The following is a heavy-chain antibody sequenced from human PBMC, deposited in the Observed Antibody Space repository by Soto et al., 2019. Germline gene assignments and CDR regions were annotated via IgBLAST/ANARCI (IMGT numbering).Heavy chain of an antibody. V-gene: IGHV1-69*12. D-gene: IGHD3-16*01. CDR2: VMPIFGTT. CDR1: GGTFSSYV. J-gene: IGHJ6*02. CDR3: ARLPGVIIPTLGGGGDV. Sequence: QVQLVQSGAAVKKPGASVKVSCKASGGTFSSYVISWVRQAPGQGLEWMGGVMPIFGTTNYAQKFLGRVTITADESTSTAYMELSSLKSENTAVYYCARLPGVIIPTLGGGGDVWGQGTTVTVAS.